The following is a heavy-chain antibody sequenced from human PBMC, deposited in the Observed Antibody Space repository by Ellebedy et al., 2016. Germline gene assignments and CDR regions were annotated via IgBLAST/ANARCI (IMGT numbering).Heavy chain of an antibody. Sequence: GGSLRLXCAASGFTFSSYGMHWVRQAPGKGLEWVAVIWYDGSNKYYADSVKGRFTISRDNSKNTLYLQMNSLRAEDTAVYYCARADLVATYFDYWGQGTLVTVSS. V-gene: IGHV3-33*01. CDR2: IWYDGSNK. CDR3: ARADLVATYFDY. J-gene: IGHJ4*02. CDR1: GFTFSSYG. D-gene: IGHD5-12*01.